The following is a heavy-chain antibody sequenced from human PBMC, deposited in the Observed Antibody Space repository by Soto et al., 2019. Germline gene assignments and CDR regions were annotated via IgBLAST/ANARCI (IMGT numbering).Heavy chain of an antibody. CDR2: IYFTGNT. CDR3: AGQTFTIAAASYGRSNWFDP. CDR1: GGPITSSSHF. D-gene: IGHD6-25*01. V-gene: IGHV4-39*01. J-gene: IGHJ5*02. Sequence: SETLSLTCSASGGPITSSSHFWGWVRQPPGKGLEWIGTIYFTGNTYYTPSLKSRLTMSIDTSKNEFSLRLNSVTAADTAVYYCAGQTFTIAAASYGRSNWFDPWGPGTLVTVSS.